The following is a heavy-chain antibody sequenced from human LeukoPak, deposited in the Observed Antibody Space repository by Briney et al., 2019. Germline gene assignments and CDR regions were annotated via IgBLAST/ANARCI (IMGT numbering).Heavy chain of an antibody. D-gene: IGHD2-2*02. CDR3: ARAPAAISEYFQH. CDR2: IYYSGST. Sequence: SETLSLTCTVSGGSISSGDYYWSWIRQPPGEGLEWIGYIYYSGSTYYNPSLKSRVTISVDTSKNQFSLKLSSVTAADTAVYCCARAPAAISEYFQHWGQGTLVTVSS. J-gene: IGHJ1*01. V-gene: IGHV4-30-4*02. CDR1: GGSISSGDYY.